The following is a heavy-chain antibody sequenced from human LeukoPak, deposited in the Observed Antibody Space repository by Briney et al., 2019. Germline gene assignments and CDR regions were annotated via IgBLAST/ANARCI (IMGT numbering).Heavy chain of an antibody. D-gene: IGHD3-22*01. V-gene: IGHV4-34*01. CDR3: ARDYYDSSGYYLPFDY. CDR2: INHSGST. J-gene: IGHJ4*02. Sequence: SETLSLTCAVYGGSFSGYYWTWIRQPPGKGLEWIGEINHSGSTNYNPSLKSRVTISVNTSKNQFSLKLSSVTAADTAVYYCARDYYDSSGYYLPFDYWGQGTLVTVSS. CDR1: GGSFSGYY.